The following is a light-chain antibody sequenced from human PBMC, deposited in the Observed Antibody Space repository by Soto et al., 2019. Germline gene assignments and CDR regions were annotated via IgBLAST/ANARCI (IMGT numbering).Light chain of an antibody. CDR1: QSVSGW. J-gene: IGKJ1*01. CDR3: QQYETFSGT. Sequence: DIQMTQSPSTLSASVGDTVTVTCRASQSVSGWLAWYQQKPGEAPKLLIYGASALPRGFPSRFSGSGSGTKFTLTVASLKPDDFATYYCQQYETFSGTFGPGTKVEI. CDR2: GAS. V-gene: IGKV1-5*01.